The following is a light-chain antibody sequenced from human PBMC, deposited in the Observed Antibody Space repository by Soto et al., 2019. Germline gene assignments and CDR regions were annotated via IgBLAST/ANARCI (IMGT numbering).Light chain of an antibody. J-gene: IGLJ7*01. Sequence: QSVLTQPPSVSGVPGQRVTISCAGGSSSIGAGYDVHWYQQLPGTAPKLLIYGNSNRPSGVPDRFSGSKSGTSASLAITGLQAEDEADYYCQSYDSSLSGSVFGGGTQLTVL. V-gene: IGLV1-40*01. CDR2: GNS. CDR3: QSYDSSLSGSV. CDR1: SSSIGAGYD.